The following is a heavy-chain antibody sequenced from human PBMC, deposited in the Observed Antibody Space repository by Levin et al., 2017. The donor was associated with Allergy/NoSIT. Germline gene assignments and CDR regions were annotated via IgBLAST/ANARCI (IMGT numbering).Heavy chain of an antibody. CDR3: ATGNYYDSSTYYGGAFDS. V-gene: IGHV3-23*01. J-gene: IGHJ3*02. D-gene: IGHD3-22*01. CDR2: ISGSGGRT. Sequence: GGSLRLSCAASGFSFNSYAMSWVRQGPGKGLEWVSLISGSGGRTYYADSVKGRFTISRDNSKNTLYLQMNSLRAEDTAVYYCATGNYYDSSTYYGGAFDSWGQGTMVTVSS. CDR1: GFSFNSYA.